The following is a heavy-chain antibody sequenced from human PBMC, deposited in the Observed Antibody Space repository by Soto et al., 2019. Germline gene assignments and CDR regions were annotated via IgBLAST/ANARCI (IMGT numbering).Heavy chain of an antibody. CDR1: GFTFDDCA. D-gene: IGHD7-27*01. CDR2: ISWNSGSI. J-gene: IGHJ4*02. CDR3: VKDTPAWRQVWGYDY. Sequence: EVQLVESGGGLVQPGRSLRLSCAASGFTFDDCAMHWVRQAPGKGLEWVSGISWNSGSIGYADSVKGRFTISRDNSENTVYLQMNGLRAEDTAVYYCVKDTPAWRQVWGYDYWGQGVQVTVSS. V-gene: IGHV3-9*01.